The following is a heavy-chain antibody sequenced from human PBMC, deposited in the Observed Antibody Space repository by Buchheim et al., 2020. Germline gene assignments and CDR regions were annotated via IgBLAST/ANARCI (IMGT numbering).Heavy chain of an antibody. CDR3: AKGSRGYTNYYFDY. CDR1: GFSFSGYA. V-gene: IGHV3-23*04. Sequence: EVQLVDSGGGLVQPGESLRLSCAASGFSFSGYAMSWVRQAPGKGLEWVSSISGSGANTFNADSVKGRFTISRDNSKNMLYLQMNSLRAEETAVYFCAKGSRGYTNYYFDYWGQGTL. J-gene: IGHJ4*02. CDR2: ISGSGANT. D-gene: IGHD4-11*01.